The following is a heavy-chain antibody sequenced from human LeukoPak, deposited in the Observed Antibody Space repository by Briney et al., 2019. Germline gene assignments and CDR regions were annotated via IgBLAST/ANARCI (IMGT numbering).Heavy chain of an antibody. Sequence: PSETLSLTCTVSGGPISSSSYYWGWIRQPPGKGLEWIGSIYYSGSTYYNPSLKSRVTISVDTSKNQFSLKLSSVTAADTAVYYCARDPLWFGEFSYYFDYWGQGTLVTVSS. V-gene: IGHV4-39*07. J-gene: IGHJ4*02. CDR1: GGPISSSSYY. D-gene: IGHD3-10*01. CDR3: ARDPLWFGEFSYYFDY. CDR2: IYYSGST.